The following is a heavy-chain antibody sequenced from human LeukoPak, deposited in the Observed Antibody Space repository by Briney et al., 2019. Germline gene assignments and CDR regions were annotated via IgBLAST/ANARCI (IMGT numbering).Heavy chain of an antibody. D-gene: IGHD6-19*01. J-gene: IGHJ4*02. CDR1: GFTFSSYS. CDR3: ARGYSSGWPPDY. V-gene: IGHV3-21*01. CDR2: ISSISSYI. Sequence: GGSLRLSCAASGFTFSSYSMNWGRQAPGKGREWVSSISSISSYIYYADSVKGRFTISRDNAKNSLYLQMNSLRAEDTAVYYCARGYSSGWPPDYWGQGTLVTVSS.